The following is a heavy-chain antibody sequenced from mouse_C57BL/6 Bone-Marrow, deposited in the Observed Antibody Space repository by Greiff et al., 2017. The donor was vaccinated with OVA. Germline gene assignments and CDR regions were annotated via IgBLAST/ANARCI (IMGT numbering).Heavy chain of an antibody. D-gene: IGHD2-3*01. CDR3: ARSLYDGYLWYFDV. CDR1: GYTFTSYW. J-gene: IGHJ1*03. Sequence: QVQLQQPGAELVMPGASVKLSCKASGYTFTSYWMHWVKQRPGQGLEWIGEIDPSDSYTNYNQKFKGKSTLTVDKSSSTAYMQLSSLTSEDSAVYYCARSLYDGYLWYFDVWGTGTTVTVSS. V-gene: IGHV1-69*01. CDR2: IDPSDSYT.